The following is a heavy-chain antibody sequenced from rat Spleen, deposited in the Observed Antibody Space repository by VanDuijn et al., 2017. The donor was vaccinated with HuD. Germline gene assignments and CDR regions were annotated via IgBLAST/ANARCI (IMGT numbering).Heavy chain of an antibody. Sequence: EVQLVESGGGLVQPGKSLKLSCAASGFTFSDYYMAWVRQAPTKGLEWVATLSYDGHNTYYRDSVKGRFTISRDIAKSTLYLQMDSLGSEDTATYYCARRHYGYTDYFDYWGQGVMVTVSS. CDR1: GFTFSDYY. D-gene: IGHD1-11*01. CDR3: ARRHYGYTDYFDY. J-gene: IGHJ2*01. CDR2: LSYDGHNT. V-gene: IGHV5-29*01.